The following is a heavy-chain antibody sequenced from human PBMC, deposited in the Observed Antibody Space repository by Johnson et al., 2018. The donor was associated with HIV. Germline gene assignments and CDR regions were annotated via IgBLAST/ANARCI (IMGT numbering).Heavy chain of an antibody. CDR2: IRSKGNNYAT. V-gene: IGHV3-73*01. Sequence: EMQLVESGGGLVQPGGSLKLACAASGFTFSGSALHWVRQASGKGLEWVGHIRSKGNNYATAYAASVKGRFTISRDDSQNTAYLQMNRLKTEDTAVYYCTKLVGYCSGGGCYTPGDIWGQGTMVIVSS. D-gene: IGHD2-15*01. CDR3: TKLVGYCSGGGCYTPGDI. J-gene: IGHJ3*02. CDR1: GFTFSGSA.